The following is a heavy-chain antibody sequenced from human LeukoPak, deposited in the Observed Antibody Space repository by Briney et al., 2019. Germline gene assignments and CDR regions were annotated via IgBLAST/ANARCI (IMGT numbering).Heavy chain of an antibody. CDR2: IYPGDSDT. CDR3: ARHSSVLNSFDP. V-gene: IGHV5-51*01. D-gene: IGHD3-22*01. CDR1: GYSFTTSW. Sequence: GESLKISCKGSGYSFTTSWIGWVRQMPGKGLEWMGIIYPGDSDTRYSPSFQGHVTISADKSISTAYQQWSSLKASDTAMYYCARHSSVLNSFDPWGQGTLVTVSS. J-gene: IGHJ5*02.